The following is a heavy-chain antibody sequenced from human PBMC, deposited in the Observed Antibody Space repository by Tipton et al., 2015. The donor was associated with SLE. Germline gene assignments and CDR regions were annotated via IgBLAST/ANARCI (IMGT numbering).Heavy chain of an antibody. J-gene: IGHJ4*02. D-gene: IGHD3-22*01. V-gene: IGHV4-59*11. CDR2: IFDSGTT. CDR1: GVSICGQF. Sequence: TLSLTCTVSGVSICGQFWRWIRQPPGKGLEWIGYIFDSGTTNYNPSLQSRVTISVDTSKNQVSLGLTSGTAADTAMYYCAREPYYDRIDTYWRLDDWGQGTLVTVSS. CDR3: AREPYYDRIDTYWRLDD.